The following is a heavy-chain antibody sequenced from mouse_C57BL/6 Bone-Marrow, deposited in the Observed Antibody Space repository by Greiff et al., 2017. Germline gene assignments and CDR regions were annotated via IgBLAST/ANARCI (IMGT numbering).Heavy chain of an antibody. V-gene: IGHV5-4*01. CDR1: GFTFSSYA. D-gene: IGHD1-1*01. CDR2: ISDGGSYT. Sequence: EVHLVESGGGLVKPGGSLKLSCAASGFTFSSYAMSWVRQTPEKRLEWVATISDGGSYTYYPDNVKGRFTISRDNAKNNLYLQMSHLKSEDTAMYYCARAVITTVVARYAMDYWGQGTSVTVSS. J-gene: IGHJ4*01. CDR3: ARAVITTVVARYAMDY.